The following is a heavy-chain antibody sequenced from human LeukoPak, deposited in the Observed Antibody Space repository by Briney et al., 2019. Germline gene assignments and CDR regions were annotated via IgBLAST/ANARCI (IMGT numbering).Heavy chain of an antibody. CDR2: ISSSGSTI. CDR3: ARSSPINDYYYGMDV. D-gene: IGHD2-2*01. CDR1: GFTFSDYY. Sequence: GGSLRLSCAASGFTFSDYYMSWIRQAPGKGLEWVSYISSSGSTIYYADSVKGRFTISRDNAKNSLYLQMNSLRAEDTAVYYCARSSPINDYYYGMDVWGQGTTVTVSS. J-gene: IGHJ6*02. V-gene: IGHV3-11*01.